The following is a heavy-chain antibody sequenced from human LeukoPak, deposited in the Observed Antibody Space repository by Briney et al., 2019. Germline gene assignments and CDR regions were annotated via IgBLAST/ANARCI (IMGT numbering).Heavy chain of an antibody. CDR1: GYTFTSYD. CDR2: MNPNSGNT. V-gene: IGHV1-8*03. CDR3: ARGDYDDTSPLDY. J-gene: IGHJ4*02. D-gene: IGHD4-17*01. Sequence: ASVKVSCKASGYTFTSYDINWVRQATGQGLEWMGWMNPNSGNTGYAQKFQGRVTITRNTSISTAYMELSSLRSEDTAVYYCARGDYDDTSPLDYWGQGTLVTVSS.